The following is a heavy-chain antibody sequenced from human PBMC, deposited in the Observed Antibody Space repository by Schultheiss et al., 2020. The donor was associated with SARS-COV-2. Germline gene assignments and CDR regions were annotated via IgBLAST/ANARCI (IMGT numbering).Heavy chain of an antibody. V-gene: IGHV1-2*02. J-gene: IGHJ5*02. Sequence: ASVKVSCKASGYTFTGYYMHWVRQAPGQGLEWMGWINPNSGGTNYAQKLQGRVTMTTDTSTSTAYMELRSLRSDDTAVYYCARDERFVVVVAATRVFDPWGQGTLVTVSS. CDR3: ARDERFVVVVAATRVFDP. D-gene: IGHD2-15*01. CDR1: GYTFTGYY. CDR2: INPNSGGT.